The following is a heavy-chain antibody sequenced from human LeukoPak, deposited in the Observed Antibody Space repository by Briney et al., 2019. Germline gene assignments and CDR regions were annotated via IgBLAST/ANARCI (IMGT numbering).Heavy chain of an antibody. CDR1: GFTFSSYA. CDR2: ISWNNDRI. J-gene: IGHJ4*02. Sequence: GGSLRLSCAASGFTFSSYAMSWVRQAPGKGLEWVSGISWNNDRIGYAESVKGRFTISRDNAKNSLYLQINSLKYEDTALYYCAKDVSAWYFGYVDYWGQGTLVTVSS. V-gene: IGHV3-9*01. CDR3: AKDVSAWYFGYVDY. D-gene: IGHD6-13*01.